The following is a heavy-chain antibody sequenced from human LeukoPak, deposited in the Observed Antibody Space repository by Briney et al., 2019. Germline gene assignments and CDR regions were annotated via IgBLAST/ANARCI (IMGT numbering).Heavy chain of an antibody. V-gene: IGHV1-8*01. Sequence: ASVKVSCKASGYTFTSYDISWVRQATGQGLEWMGWMNPNSGNTGYAQKFQGRVTMTRNTSISTAYMELSSLRSEDTAVYYCARADYYASDAFDIWGQGTMVTVSS. CDR3: ARADYYASDAFDI. CDR1: GYTFTSYD. D-gene: IGHD3-10*01. J-gene: IGHJ3*02. CDR2: MNPNSGNT.